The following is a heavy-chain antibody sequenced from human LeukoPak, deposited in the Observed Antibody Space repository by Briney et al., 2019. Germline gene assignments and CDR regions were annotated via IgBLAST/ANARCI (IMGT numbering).Heavy chain of an antibody. D-gene: IGHD3-3*01. CDR2: LNHYGTT. Sequence: TSETLSLTCAVYGGSFSGYSWTWIRQPPGKGLEWIGELNHYGTTNYNPSLKSRVTISVDTSKNQFSLKLSSVTAADTALYFCARGRRSGYNKGSYFDYWGQGALVTVSS. CDR3: ARGRRSGYNKGSYFDY. J-gene: IGHJ4*02. V-gene: IGHV4-34*01. CDR1: GGSFSGYS.